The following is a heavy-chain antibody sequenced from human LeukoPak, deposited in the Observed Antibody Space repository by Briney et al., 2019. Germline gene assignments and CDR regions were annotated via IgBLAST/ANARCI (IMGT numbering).Heavy chain of an antibody. D-gene: IGHD3-3*01. CDR1: GYTFTSYD. CDR3: ARGGHSTYYDFWSGYYPLMTGFDP. J-gene: IGHJ5*02. V-gene: IGHV1-8*01. CDR2: MNPNSGNT. Sequence: ASVKVSCKASGYTFTSYDINWVRQATGQGLGWMGWMNPNSGNTGYAQKFQGRVTMTRNTSISTAYMELSSLRSEDTAVYYCARGGHSTYYDFWSGYYPLMTGFDPWGQGTLVTVSS.